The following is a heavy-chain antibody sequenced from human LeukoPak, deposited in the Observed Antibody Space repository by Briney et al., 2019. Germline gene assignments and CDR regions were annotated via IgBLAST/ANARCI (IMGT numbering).Heavy chain of an antibody. CDR1: GGTFSSYA. CDR3: ARDHDYGPDY. D-gene: IGHD4-17*01. J-gene: IGHJ4*02. V-gene: IGHV1-2*02. Sequence: ASVKVSCKASGGTFSSYAISWLRQAPGQGLEWMGWIKPDSGATNFAQNFQGRVTMTSDTSINTAYMELSSLTSDDTAMYYCARDHDYGPDYWGQGTLVTVSA. CDR2: IKPDSGAT.